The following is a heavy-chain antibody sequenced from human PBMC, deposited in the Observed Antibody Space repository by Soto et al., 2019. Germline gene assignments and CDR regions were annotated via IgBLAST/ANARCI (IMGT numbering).Heavy chain of an antibody. Sequence: EVQLVESGGGLVQPGGSLRLSCAASGFTVSSKYMSWVRQAPGTGLQWVSLIQSGGPTYYADSVKGRFTISRDTSENTVHLQMDSLRAEDTAVYYCARDDVLCDGGRCYGVPLDVWGNGTTVTVSS. D-gene: IGHD2-15*01. CDR3: ARDDVLCDGGRCYGVPLDV. CDR2: IQSGGPT. CDR1: GFTVSSKY. J-gene: IGHJ6*04. V-gene: IGHV3-66*01.